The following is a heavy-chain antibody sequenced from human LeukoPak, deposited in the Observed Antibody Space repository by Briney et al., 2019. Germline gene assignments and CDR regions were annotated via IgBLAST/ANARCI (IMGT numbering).Heavy chain of an antibody. V-gene: IGHV1-69*05. CDR1: GGTFSSYA. J-gene: IGHJ4*02. D-gene: IGHD6-6*01. CDR3: ATSFRGSSSSSDY. Sequence: GASVKVSCKASGGTFSSYAISWVRQAPGQGLEWMGGIIPIFGTANYAQKFQGRVTITTDESTSTAYMELSSLRSEDTAVYYCATSFRGSSSSSDYWGQGTLVTVSS. CDR2: IIPIFGTA.